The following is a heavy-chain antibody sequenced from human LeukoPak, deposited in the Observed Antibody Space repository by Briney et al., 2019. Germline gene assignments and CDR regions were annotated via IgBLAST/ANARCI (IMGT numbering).Heavy chain of an antibody. Sequence: SETLSLTCTVSGGSMTSSSYFWGWIRQHPGKGLEWIGYIYYSGSTYYNPSLKSRVTISVDTSKNQFSLKLSSVTAADTAVYYCARWLLWFGNWFDPWGQGTLVTVSS. J-gene: IGHJ5*02. V-gene: IGHV4-31*03. CDR2: IYYSGST. CDR1: GGSMTSSSYF. CDR3: ARWLLWFGNWFDP. D-gene: IGHD3-10*01.